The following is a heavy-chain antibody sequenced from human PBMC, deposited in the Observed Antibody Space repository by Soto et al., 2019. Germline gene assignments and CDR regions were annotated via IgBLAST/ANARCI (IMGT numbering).Heavy chain of an antibody. CDR2: INHSGST. Sequence: SETLSLTCAVYGGSFSGYYWSWIRQPPGKGLEWIGEINHSGSTNYNPSLKSRVTISVDTSKNQFSLKLSSVTAADTAVYYCARGRDYYGMDVWGQGTAVTVSS. J-gene: IGHJ6*02. CDR3: ARGRDYYGMDV. CDR1: GGSFSGYY. V-gene: IGHV4-34*01.